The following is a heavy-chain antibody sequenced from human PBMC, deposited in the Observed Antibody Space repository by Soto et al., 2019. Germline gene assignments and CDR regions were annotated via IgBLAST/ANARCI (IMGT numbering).Heavy chain of an antibody. CDR1: GYSISSGYY. J-gene: IGHJ5*02. CDR2: IYHSGTT. Sequence: SETLSLTCVVSGYSISSGYYWGLIRQPPGKGLEWIGSIYHSGTTYYNPSLKSRVTISLDTSRNQFSLKLTSVTAADTAVYYCARSLLTSSWYAGSWGQGTLVTVSS. V-gene: IGHV4-38-2*01. CDR3: ARSLLTSSWYAGS. D-gene: IGHD6-13*01.